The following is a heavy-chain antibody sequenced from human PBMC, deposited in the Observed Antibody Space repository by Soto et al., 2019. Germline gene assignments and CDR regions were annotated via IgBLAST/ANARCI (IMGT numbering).Heavy chain of an antibody. V-gene: IGHV3-30*18. D-gene: IGHD6-13*01. Sequence: QVQLVESGGGVVQSGRSLRFSCAASGFTFSTSGMHWIRQAPGKGLEWVAMISHDGGATYYVDSVKGRFTISRDTDKNTLHLQMDSLRPEDTATYYCAEDWGSSGWYNWFDPWGQGTLVTVSS. CDR2: ISHDGGAT. CDR3: AEDWGSSGWYNWFDP. CDR1: GFTFSTSG. J-gene: IGHJ5*02.